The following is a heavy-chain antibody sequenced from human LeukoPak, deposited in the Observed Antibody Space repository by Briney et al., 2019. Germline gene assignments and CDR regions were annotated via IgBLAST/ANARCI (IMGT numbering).Heavy chain of an antibody. J-gene: IGHJ4*02. CDR2: IWYDGSNK. D-gene: IGHD1-7*01. CDR1: GFTFSSYG. Sequence: GRSLRLSCAASGFTFSSYGMRWVRQAPGKGLEWVAVIWYDGSNKYYADSVKGRFTISRDNSKNTLYLQMNSLRAEDTAVYYCARGITGTTGFDYWGQGTLVTVSS. CDR3: ARGITGTTGFDY. V-gene: IGHV3-33*01.